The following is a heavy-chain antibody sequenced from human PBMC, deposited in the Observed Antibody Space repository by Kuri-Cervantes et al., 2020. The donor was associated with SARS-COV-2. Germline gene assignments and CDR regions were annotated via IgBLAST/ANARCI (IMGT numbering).Heavy chain of an antibody. Sequence: ASVKVSCKASGYTFTGYYMHWVRQAPGQGREWMGWINPNSGGTNYAQKFQGRVTITADESTSTAYMELSSLRSEDTAVYYCTRGEAVAGTGNSGYEGYFDYWGQGTLVTVSS. CDR2: INPNSGGT. J-gene: IGHJ4*01. D-gene: IGHD6-19*01. V-gene: IGHV1-2*02. CDR1: GYTFTGYY. CDR3: TRGEAVAGTGNSGYEGYFDY.